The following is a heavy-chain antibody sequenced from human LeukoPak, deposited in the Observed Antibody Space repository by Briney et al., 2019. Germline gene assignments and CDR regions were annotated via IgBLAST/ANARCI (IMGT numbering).Heavy chain of an antibody. Sequence: PGGSLRLSCAASGFTFSSYGMHWVRQAPGKGLEWVAVISYDGSNKYYADSVKGRFTISRDNSKNTLYLQMNSLRAEDTAVYYCAKDRIAAAGWFDYWGQGTLVTVSS. D-gene: IGHD6-13*01. CDR2: ISYDGSNK. J-gene: IGHJ4*02. V-gene: IGHV3-30*18. CDR3: AKDRIAAAGWFDY. CDR1: GFTFSSYG.